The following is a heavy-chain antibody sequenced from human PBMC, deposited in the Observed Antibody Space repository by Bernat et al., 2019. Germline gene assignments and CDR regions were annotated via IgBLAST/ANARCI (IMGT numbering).Heavy chain of an antibody. CDR2: ISSSISYI. J-gene: IGHJ5*02. CDR3: ARLTYYYDSSGYRT. Sequence: EVQLVESGGGLVKPGGSLRLSCAASGFTFSSYSMNWVRQAPGKGLEWVSSISSSISYIYYADSVKGRFTISRDNAKNSLYLQMNSLRAEDTAVYYCARLTYYYDSSGYRTWGQGTLVTVSS. CDR1: GFTFSSYS. V-gene: IGHV3-21*01. D-gene: IGHD3-22*01.